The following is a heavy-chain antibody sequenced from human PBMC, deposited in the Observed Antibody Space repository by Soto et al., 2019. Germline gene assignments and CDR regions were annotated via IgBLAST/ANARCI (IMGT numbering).Heavy chain of an antibody. J-gene: IGHJ4*02. CDR3: ARDWDIVATIQPLDY. Sequence: QVQLVESGGGVVQPGRSLRLSCAASGFTFSSYGMHWVRQAPGKGLEWVAVIWYDGSNKYYADSVKGRFTISRDNSKNTLYLQMTSLRAEDTAVYYCARDWDIVATIQPLDYWGQGTLVTVSS. V-gene: IGHV3-33*01. CDR2: IWYDGSNK. CDR1: GFTFSSYG. D-gene: IGHD5-12*01.